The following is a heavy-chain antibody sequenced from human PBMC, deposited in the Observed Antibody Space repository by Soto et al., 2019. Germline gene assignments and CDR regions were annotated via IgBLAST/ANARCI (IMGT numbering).Heavy chain of an antibody. D-gene: IGHD2-8*01. CDR1: GGTFSSYT. J-gene: IGHJ4*02. CDR2: IIPILGIA. CDR3: ARSEGYCTNGVCYYLDY. Sequence: SVKVSCKASGGTFSSYTISWVRQAPGQGLEWMGRIIPILGIANYAQKFQGRVTITADKSTSTAYMELSSLRSEDTAVYYCARSEGYCTNGVCYYLDYWGQGALVTVSS. V-gene: IGHV1-69*02.